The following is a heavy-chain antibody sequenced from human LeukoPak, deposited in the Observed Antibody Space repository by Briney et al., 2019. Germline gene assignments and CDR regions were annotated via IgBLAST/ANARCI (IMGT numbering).Heavy chain of an antibody. Sequence: GGSLRLSCAASGFTFSNHWMSWVRQAPGKGLDWVANIKEDGSEERYADSVKGRVSISRDNAKNSLLLQMSSLRAEDTAVYYCARYCSSATCIDSWGQGTLVPVSS. D-gene: IGHD2-2*01. J-gene: IGHJ4*02. CDR3: ARYCSSATCIDS. CDR1: GFTFSNHW. CDR2: IKEDGSEE. V-gene: IGHV3-7*01.